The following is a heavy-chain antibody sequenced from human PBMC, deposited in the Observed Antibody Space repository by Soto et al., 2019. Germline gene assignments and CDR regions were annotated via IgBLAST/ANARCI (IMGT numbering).Heavy chain of an antibody. Sequence: SQTLSLTCAISGDSVSINSAAWNWIRQSPSRGLECLGRTYYRSKWYNDYAVSVKSRITINPDTSKNQFSLQLNSVTPEDTAVHYCARGLTTGGFGKFDYWGQGTLVTVSS. CDR2: TYYRSKWYN. J-gene: IGHJ4*02. V-gene: IGHV6-1*01. CDR3: ARGLTTGGFGKFDY. CDR1: GDSVSINSAA. D-gene: IGHD1-1*01.